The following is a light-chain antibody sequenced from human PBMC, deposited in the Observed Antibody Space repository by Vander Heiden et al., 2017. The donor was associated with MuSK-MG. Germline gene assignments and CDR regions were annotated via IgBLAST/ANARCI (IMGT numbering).Light chain of an antibody. J-gene: IGLJ2*01. Sequence: SYDLTQPLSVSVSPGQTANITCTGDNLGDQDVCWYQQRPAQPPVLVVYQDNERPSGIPGRFSGSSSGNTATLTISGTQAMDEADYYCQAWDRNTAIFGGGTKLTVL. V-gene: IGLV3-1*01. CDR2: QDN. CDR1: NLGDQD. CDR3: QAWDRNTAI.